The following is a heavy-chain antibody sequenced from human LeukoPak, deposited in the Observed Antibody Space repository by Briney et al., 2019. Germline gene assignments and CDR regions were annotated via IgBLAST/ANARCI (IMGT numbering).Heavy chain of an antibody. J-gene: IGHJ4*02. CDR2: IYTSGST. V-gene: IGHV4-4*07. Sequence: PSETLSLTCTVSGGSISSYYWSWIRQPAGKGLEWIGRIYTSGSTNYNPSLKSRVTILVDKSKNQFSLKLSSVTAADTAVYYCPRGGGDGYFDYWGQGTLVTVSS. D-gene: IGHD2-21*02. CDR1: GGSISSYY. CDR3: PRGGGDGYFDY.